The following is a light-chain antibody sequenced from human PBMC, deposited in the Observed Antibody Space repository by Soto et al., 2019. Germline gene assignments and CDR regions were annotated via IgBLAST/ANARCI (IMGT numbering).Light chain of an antibody. J-gene: IGKJ1*01. CDR1: QNVNGW. Sequence: DLQMAPFPFTQFASVGERVTLTFRASQNVNGWLAWYQQKPGKAPKLLINKASTLKSGVPSRFSGSGSGTEFTLTISSLQPDDFATYYCQHYNSYSEAFGQGTKVDIK. CDR2: KAS. CDR3: QHYNSYSEA. V-gene: IGKV1-5*03.